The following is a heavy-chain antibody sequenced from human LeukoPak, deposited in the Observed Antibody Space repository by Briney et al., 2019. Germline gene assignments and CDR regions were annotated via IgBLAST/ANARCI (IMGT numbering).Heavy chain of an antibody. CDR3: ARDSRITIFGVVLYYYYGMDV. Sequence: PGGSLRLSCAASGFTFSSYAMSWVRQAPGKGLEWVANIKQDGSEKYYVHSVKGRFTISRDNAKNSLYLQMNSLRAEDTAVYYCARDSRITIFGVVLYYYYGMDVWGQGTTVTVSS. J-gene: IGHJ6*02. D-gene: IGHD3-3*01. V-gene: IGHV3-7*01. CDR1: GFTFSSYA. CDR2: IKQDGSEK.